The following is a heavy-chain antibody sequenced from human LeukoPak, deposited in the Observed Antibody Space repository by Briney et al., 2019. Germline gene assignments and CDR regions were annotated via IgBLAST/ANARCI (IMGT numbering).Heavy chain of an antibody. J-gene: IGHJ1*01. CDR2: IIPIFGTA. Sequence: SVKVSCKASGGTFSSHAISWVRQAPGQGLEWMGGIIPIFGTANYAQKFQGRVTITTDESTSTAYMELGSLRSEDTAVYYCARRDSSEVAEYFQHWGQGTLVTVSS. V-gene: IGHV1-69*05. CDR1: GGTFSSHA. CDR3: ARRDSSEVAEYFQH. D-gene: IGHD3-22*01.